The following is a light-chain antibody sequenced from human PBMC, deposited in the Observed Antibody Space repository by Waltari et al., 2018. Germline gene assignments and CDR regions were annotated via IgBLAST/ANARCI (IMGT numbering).Light chain of an antibody. V-gene: IGKV3-20*01. CDR1: QSIGTF. J-gene: IGKJ1*01. Sequence: EIVLTQSPGTLSLSPGERVTLSCRASQSIGTFLAWYQQKPGQPPRLLIYGASIRAAGIPDRVSGSGSGTDFSLTISRLEPVDFAVYYCQHYVRLPVTFGQGTKVQIK. CDR2: GAS. CDR3: QHYVRLPVT.